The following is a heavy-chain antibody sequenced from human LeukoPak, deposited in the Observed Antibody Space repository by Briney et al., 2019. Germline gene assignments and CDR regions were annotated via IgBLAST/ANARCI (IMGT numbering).Heavy chain of an antibody. CDR3: ARDRSYGSGSYYPTCYMDV. J-gene: IGHJ6*03. D-gene: IGHD3-10*01. V-gene: IGHV1-3*03. Sequence: ASVKVSCKASGYTFTSYAMHWVRQAPGQRLEWMGWINAGNGNTKYSQEFQGRVTITRDTSASTAYMELSSLRSEDMAVYYCARDRSYGSGSYYPTCYMDVWGKGTTVTVSS. CDR1: GYTFTSYA. CDR2: INAGNGNT.